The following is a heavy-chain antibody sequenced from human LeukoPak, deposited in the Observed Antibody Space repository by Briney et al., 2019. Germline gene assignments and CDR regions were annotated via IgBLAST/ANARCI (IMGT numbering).Heavy chain of an antibody. CDR1: GYTFTGYY. V-gene: IGHV1-2*02. Sequence: ASVKVSCKASGYTFTGYYMHWVRQAPGQGLEWMGWINPNSGGTNYAQKFQGRVTMTRDTSISTAYMELSRLRSEDTAVYYCARMATYYYDSSGYDSYFDYWGQGTLVTVSS. D-gene: IGHD3-22*01. CDR2: INPNSGGT. CDR3: ARMATYYYDSSGYDSYFDY. J-gene: IGHJ4*02.